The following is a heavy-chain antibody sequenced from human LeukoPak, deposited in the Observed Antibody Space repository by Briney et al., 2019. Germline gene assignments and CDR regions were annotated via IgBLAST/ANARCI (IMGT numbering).Heavy chain of an antibody. CDR2: IKQDGSEK. CDR1: GFTFSSYW. J-gene: IGHJ4*02. D-gene: IGHD6-13*01. V-gene: IGHV3-7*01. CDR3: ARNIITSSWYLHFDY. Sequence: GSLRLSCSASGFTFSSYWISWVRQSPGRGLEWAANIKQDGSEKYYVDSVRGRFTISRDSARNSLYLQMSSLRAEDTAVYFCARNIITSSWYLHFDYWGQGTLVTVSS.